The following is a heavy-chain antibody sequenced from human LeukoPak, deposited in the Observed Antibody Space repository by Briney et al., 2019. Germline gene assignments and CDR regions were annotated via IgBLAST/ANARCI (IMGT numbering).Heavy chain of an antibody. D-gene: IGHD5-18*01. CDR3: ARFGGYSYGSAADY. Sequence: PSETLSLTCTVSGVSISSYYWSWVRQPPGKGLEWVGYIYYSGSTNYNPSLKSRVTTSVDTSKNQFSLKLSSVTAADTAVYYCARFGGYSYGSAADYWGQGTLATVSS. CDR1: GVSISSYY. V-gene: IGHV4-59*01. J-gene: IGHJ4*02. CDR2: IYYSGST.